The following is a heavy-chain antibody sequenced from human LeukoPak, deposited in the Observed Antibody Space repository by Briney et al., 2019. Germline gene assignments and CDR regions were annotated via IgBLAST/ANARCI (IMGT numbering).Heavy chain of an antibody. D-gene: IGHD3-22*01. Sequence: PSGTLSLTCAVYGGSFSGYYWTWIRQPPGKGLEWIGCIYYTGSTNYNPSLKSRVTISADTSKNQFSLKLSSVTAADTAVYYCARDEYYYDSRGYSYYFDYWGQGTLVTVSS. J-gene: IGHJ4*02. CDR2: IYYTGST. CDR3: ARDEYYYDSRGYSYYFDY. V-gene: IGHV4-59*01. CDR1: GGSFSGYY.